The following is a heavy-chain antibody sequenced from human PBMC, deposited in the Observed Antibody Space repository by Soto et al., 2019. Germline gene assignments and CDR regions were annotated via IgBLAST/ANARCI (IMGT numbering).Heavy chain of an antibody. J-gene: IGHJ4*02. V-gene: IGHV3-30-3*01. CDR2: ISYDGSNK. CDR1: GFTFSSYA. D-gene: IGHD3-16*02. Sequence: QVQLVESGGGVVQPGRSLRLSCAASGFTFSSYAMHWVRQAPGKGLERVAVISYDGSNKYYADSVKGRFTISRDNSKNTLYLQMNSLRAEDTAVYYCARDASAVWGSYRYTRDFDYWGQGTLVTVSS. CDR3: ARDASAVWGSYRYTRDFDY.